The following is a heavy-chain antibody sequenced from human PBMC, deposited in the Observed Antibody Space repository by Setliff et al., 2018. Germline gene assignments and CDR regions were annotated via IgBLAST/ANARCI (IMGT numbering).Heavy chain of an antibody. CDR3: ARWNGSGYFYY. CDR1: GDTLTTYA. D-gene: IGHD3-3*01. Sequence: ASVKVSCKASGDTLTTYAIHWVRQAPGQGLEWMGMIIPIFGSPHYAQRFQDRVIITADVSTRTAYMELSRLTFEDTAVYYCARWNGSGYFYYWGQGTWVTVSS. V-gene: IGHV1-69*13. CDR2: IIPIFGSP. J-gene: IGHJ4*02.